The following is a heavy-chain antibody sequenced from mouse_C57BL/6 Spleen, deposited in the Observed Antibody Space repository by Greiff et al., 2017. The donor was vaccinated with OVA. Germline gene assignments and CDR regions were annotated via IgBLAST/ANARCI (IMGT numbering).Heavy chain of an antibody. V-gene: IGHV1-18*01. J-gene: IGHJ4*01. CDR2: INPNNGGT. D-gene: IGHD1-1*01. CDR1: GYTFTDYN. Sequence: VQLQQSGPELVKPGASVKIPCKASGYTFTDYNMDWVKQSHGKSLEWIGDINPNNGGTIYNQKFKGKATLTVDDTSSTAYIELRSLTSEDTAVYYCATWEVVDYAMAYWGQGTSVTVSS. CDR3: ATWEVVDYAMAY.